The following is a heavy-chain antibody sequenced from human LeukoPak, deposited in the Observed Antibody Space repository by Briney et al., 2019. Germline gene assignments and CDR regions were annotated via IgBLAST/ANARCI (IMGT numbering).Heavy chain of an antibody. CDR3: SRHQRASQYYFDY. CDR2: ISDDTYTI. V-gene: IGHV3-48*01. Sequence: GGSLRLSCAASGFTFSDHSMSRVRQAPGRGLEWVSFISDDTYTIYYADSVRGRFTVSRDNAKNSLFLQVNSLRAEDTAVYYCSRHQRASQYYFDYWGQGTLLAVSS. J-gene: IGHJ4*02. CDR1: GFTFSDHS.